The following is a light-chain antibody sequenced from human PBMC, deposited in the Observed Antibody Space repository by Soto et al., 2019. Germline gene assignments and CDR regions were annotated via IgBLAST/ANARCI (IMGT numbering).Light chain of an antibody. CDR3: SSYTTSSTYV. CDR2: EVS. J-gene: IGLJ1*01. V-gene: IGLV2-14*01. Sequence: QSALTQPASVSGSPGQSITISCTGTSNDVGGYNYVSWYQQHLGKAPKLMIYEVSNRPSGISNRFSGSKPGNAASLTISGLQAEDEADYYCSSYTTSSTYVFGTGTKVTVL. CDR1: SNDVGGYNY.